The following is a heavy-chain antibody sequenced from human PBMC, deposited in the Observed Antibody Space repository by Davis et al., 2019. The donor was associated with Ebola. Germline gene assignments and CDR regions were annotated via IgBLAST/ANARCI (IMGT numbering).Heavy chain of an antibody. D-gene: IGHD1-26*01. CDR3: SRVSVGANSVGLIDY. J-gene: IGHJ4*02. CDR2: IYSGCST. Sequence: PGGSLRLSCAASGFTVSSNYMSWVRQAPGKGLEWVSIIYSGCSTYYADSVKGRFTISRDNAKNTLYLQINSLRAENTAVYYCSRVSVGANSVGLIDYWGQGTLVTVSS. V-gene: IGHV3-53*01. CDR1: GFTVSSNY.